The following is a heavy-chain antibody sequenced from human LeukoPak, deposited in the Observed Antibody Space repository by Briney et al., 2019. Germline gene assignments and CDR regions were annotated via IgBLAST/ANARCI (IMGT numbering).Heavy chain of an antibody. CDR3: ASRIAAAAFDI. J-gene: IGHJ3*02. V-gene: IGHV3-11*01. CDR1: GFTFSDYY. Sequence: PGGSLRLSCAASGFTFSDYYMSWIRQAPGKGLEWASHISSSGSTIYYADSVKGRFTISRDNAKNSLYLQMNSLRAEDTAVYYCASRIAAAAFDIWGQGTMVTVSS. D-gene: IGHD6-13*01. CDR2: ISSSGSTI.